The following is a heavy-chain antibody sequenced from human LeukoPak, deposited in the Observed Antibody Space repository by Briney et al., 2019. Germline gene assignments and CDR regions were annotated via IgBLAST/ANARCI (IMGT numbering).Heavy chain of an antibody. J-gene: IGHJ4*02. Sequence: PSETLSLTCTVSGGSISSSSYYWGWIRQPPGKGLEWIGSIYYSGSTYYNPSLKSRVTISVDTSKNQFSLKLSSVTAADTAVYYCARNPPPKMVAVAVIAVWGQGTLVTVSS. D-gene: IGHD6-19*01. CDR1: GGSISSSSYY. CDR2: IYYSGST. V-gene: IGHV4-39*01. CDR3: ARNPPPKMVAVAVIAV.